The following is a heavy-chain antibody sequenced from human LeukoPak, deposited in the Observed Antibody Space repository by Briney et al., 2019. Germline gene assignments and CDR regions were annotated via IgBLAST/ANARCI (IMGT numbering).Heavy chain of an antibody. D-gene: IGHD2-15*01. CDR2: ISYDGSNK. CDR1: GFTFSSYA. V-gene: IGHV3-30*04. CDR3: ANSGLNRFEY. Sequence: PGGSLRLSCAASGFTFSSYAMHWVRQAPGKGLEWVAVISYDGSNKYYADSVKGRFTISRDNSKNTLYLQMNSLRADDTAVYYCANSGLNRFEYWGQGALVTVSS. J-gene: IGHJ4*02.